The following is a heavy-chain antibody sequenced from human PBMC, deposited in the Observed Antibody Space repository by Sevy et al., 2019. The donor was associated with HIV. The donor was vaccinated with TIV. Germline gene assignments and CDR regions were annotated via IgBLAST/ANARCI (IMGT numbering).Heavy chain of an antibody. V-gene: IGHV3-7*01. J-gene: IGHJ4*02. D-gene: IGHD3-22*01. CDR1: GFSFSNYW. Sequence: GGSLRLSCAASGFSFSNYWMHWVRQAPGKGLEWVANIKQDESEKYYVASVKGRFTISRENAKNSVYLEMNSRRPEDTAIYYCAKGNSGSFDYRGQGTLVTVSS. CDR3: AKGNSGSFDY. CDR2: IKQDESEK.